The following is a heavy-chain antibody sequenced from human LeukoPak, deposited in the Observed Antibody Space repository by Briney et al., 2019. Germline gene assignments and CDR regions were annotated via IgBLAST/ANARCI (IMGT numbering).Heavy chain of an antibody. J-gene: IGHJ4*02. CDR1: GYTFTGYY. CDR2: INPNSGGT. V-gene: IGHV1-2*02. D-gene: IGHD3-22*01. Sequence: ASVKVSCKASGYTFTGYYMHWVRQAPGQGLEWMGWINPNSGGTNYAQKFQGRVTMTRDASISTAYMELRSLRSDDTAAYYCARAPGYSSGYYYWGQGTLVTVSS. CDR3: ARAPGYSSGYYY.